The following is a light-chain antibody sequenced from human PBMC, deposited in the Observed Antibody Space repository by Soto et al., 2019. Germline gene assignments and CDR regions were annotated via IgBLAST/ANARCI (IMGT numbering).Light chain of an antibody. J-gene: IGKJ5*01. V-gene: IGKV3-15*01. Sequence: EIVMTQSPATLSLSPGERATLSCRASQNVRSNLAWYQQKPGQAPRLLIFGASTRATGIPARFSGTGSGTEFTLAISSLQSEDFAVYYCQQYKTWPPITFGQGARLEI. CDR2: GAS. CDR1: QNVRSN. CDR3: QQYKTWPPIT.